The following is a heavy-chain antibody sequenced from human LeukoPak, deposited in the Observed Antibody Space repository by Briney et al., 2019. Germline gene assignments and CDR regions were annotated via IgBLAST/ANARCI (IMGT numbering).Heavy chain of an antibody. CDR1: GFTFNKYG. V-gene: IGHV3-33*06. CDR2: IWYDGSNK. D-gene: IGHD1-26*01. Sequence: GGSLRLSCAASGFTFNKYGMHWVRQAPGKGLEWVAVIWYDGSNKKYVESVKGRFTISRDSSKNTVHLQMSSLRGEDTAVYYCAKDAQGIVGAPVNWFDPWGQGTLVTVSS. J-gene: IGHJ5*02. CDR3: AKDAQGIVGAPVNWFDP.